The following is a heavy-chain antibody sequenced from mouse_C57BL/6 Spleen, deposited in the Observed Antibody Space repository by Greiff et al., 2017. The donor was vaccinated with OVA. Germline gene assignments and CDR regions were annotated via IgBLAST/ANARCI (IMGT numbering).Heavy chain of an antibody. V-gene: IGHV1-26*01. D-gene: IGHD1-1*01. CDR3: ARGITTVVATEAY. CDR1: GYTFTDYY. Sequence: VQLQQSGPELVKPGASVKISCKASGYTFTDYYMNWVKQSHGKSLEWIGDINPNNGGTSYNQKFKGKATLTVDKSSSTAYMELRSLTSEDSAVYYCARGITTVVATEAYWGQGTLVTVSA. CDR2: INPNNGGT. J-gene: IGHJ3*01.